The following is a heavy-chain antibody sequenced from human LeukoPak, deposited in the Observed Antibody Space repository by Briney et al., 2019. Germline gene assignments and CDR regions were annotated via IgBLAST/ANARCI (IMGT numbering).Heavy chain of an antibody. Sequence: GGSLRLSCTATGFTFKLYAMTRVRQAPGKGLEWVSGIGGSGDGTHYTHSVKGRFTISRDNSKNTLYLQMNSLRAEDTAVYYCAKDRVAYVGIDNNWFDPWGQGTLVIVSS. V-gene: IGHV3-23*01. CDR3: AKDRVAYVGIDNNWFDP. CDR1: GFTFKLYA. CDR2: IGGSGDGT. D-gene: IGHD2-21*01. J-gene: IGHJ5*02.